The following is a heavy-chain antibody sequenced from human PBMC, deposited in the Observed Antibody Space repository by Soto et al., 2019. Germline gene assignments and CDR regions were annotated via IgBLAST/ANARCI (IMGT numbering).Heavy chain of an antibody. J-gene: IGHJ4*02. V-gene: IGHV4-34*01. CDR2: INHSGST. D-gene: IGHD2-21*01. CDR3: ARGEKGPKWLFKYYFDY. Sequence: KPSETLSLTCAVYGGSFSGYYWSWIRQPPGKGLEWIGEINHSGSTNYNPSLKSRVTISVDTSKNQFSLKLSSVTAADTAVYYCARGEKGPKWLFKYYFDYWGQGTLVTVSS. CDR1: GGSFSGYY.